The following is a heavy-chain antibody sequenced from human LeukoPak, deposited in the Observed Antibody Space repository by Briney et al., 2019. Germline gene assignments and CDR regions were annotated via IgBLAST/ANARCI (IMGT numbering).Heavy chain of an antibody. CDR3: ARSRGNLYFQH. J-gene: IGHJ1*01. V-gene: IGHV4-59*01. CDR2: IHYTGST. D-gene: IGHD6-25*01. Sequence: PSETLSLTCTVSGDSISSYYWSWIRQSPEKGLEWIGYIHYTGSTYYNPSLRSRVTISVDTSKNQFSLRLISVTVADTAMYYCARSRGNLYFQHWGQGTLVTVSS. CDR1: GDSISSYY.